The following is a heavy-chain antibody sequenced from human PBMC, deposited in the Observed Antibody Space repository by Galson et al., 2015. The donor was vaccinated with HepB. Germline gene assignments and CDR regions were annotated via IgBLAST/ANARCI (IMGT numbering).Heavy chain of an antibody. CDR3: ARGFLLKGFDP. CDR1: GDSVSSNRAS. CDR2: EYYSTKWKT. J-gene: IGHJ5*02. V-gene: IGHV6-1*01. Sequence: CAISGDSVSSNRASWNWIRQSPSGGLEGLGREYYSTKWKTDYAVSVKSRITISSDTSKNHLSLQLNSVTPEDTAVYYCARGFLLKGFDPWGQGTLVTVSS. D-gene: IGHD2/OR15-2a*01.